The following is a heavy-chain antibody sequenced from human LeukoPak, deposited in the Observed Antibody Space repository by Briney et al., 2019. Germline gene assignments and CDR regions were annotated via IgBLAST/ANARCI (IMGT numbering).Heavy chain of an antibody. CDR1: GFTFSSYA. V-gene: IGHV3-30-3*01. J-gene: IGHJ4*02. Sequence: GGSLRLSCAASGFTFSSYAMHWVRQAPGKGLEWVAVISYDGSNKYYADSVKGRFTISRDNSKSTLYLQMNSLRAEDTAVYYCARDGNGMVRGVPDYWGQGTLVTVSS. CDR2: ISYDGSNK. D-gene: IGHD3-10*01. CDR3: ARDGNGMVRGVPDY.